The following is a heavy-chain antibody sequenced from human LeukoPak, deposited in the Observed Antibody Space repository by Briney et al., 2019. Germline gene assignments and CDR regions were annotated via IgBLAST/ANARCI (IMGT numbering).Heavy chain of an antibody. D-gene: IGHD6-13*01. CDR1: GFTFSSYS. CDR2: ISSSSSYI. Sequence: GGSLRLSCAASGFTFSSYSMNWVRQAPGKGLEWVSSISSSSSYIYYADSVKGRFTISRDNAKNSLYLQMDSLRAEDTAVYYCARDSIAAAGTDFDYWGQGTLVTVSS. J-gene: IGHJ4*02. CDR3: ARDSIAAAGTDFDY. V-gene: IGHV3-21*01.